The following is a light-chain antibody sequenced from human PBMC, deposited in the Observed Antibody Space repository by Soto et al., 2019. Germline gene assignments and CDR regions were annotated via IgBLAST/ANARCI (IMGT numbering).Light chain of an antibody. CDR2: DAS. Sequence: IQMPQSHDTLSAALGDRVPITCRASQSISSWLAWYQQKPGKAPNLLIYDASSLESGVPSRFSGSGSGTEFTLTISSLQPDDFATYYCQQYNSYSRPFGQGTELDIK. V-gene: IGKV1-5*01. J-gene: IGKJ1*01. CDR3: QQYNSYSRP. CDR1: QSISSW.